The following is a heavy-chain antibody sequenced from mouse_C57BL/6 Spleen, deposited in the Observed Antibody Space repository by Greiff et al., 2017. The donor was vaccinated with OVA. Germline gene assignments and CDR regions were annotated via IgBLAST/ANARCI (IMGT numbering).Heavy chain of an antibody. CDR1: GYTFTSYC. V-gene: IGHV1-55*01. Sequence: QVQLQQPGAELVKPGASVKMSCKASGYTFTSYCITWVKQRPGQGLEWIGDIYPGSGSTNYNEKFKSKATLTVDTSSSTAYMQLSSLTSEDSAVYCGGRDTNSYGAMDYWGQGTSVTVSS. D-gene: IGHD2-12*01. J-gene: IGHJ4*01. CDR2: IYPGSGST. CDR3: GRDTNSYGAMDY.